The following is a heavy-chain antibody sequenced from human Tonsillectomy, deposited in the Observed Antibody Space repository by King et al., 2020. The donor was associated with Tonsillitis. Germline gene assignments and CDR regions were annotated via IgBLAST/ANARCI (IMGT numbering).Heavy chain of an antibody. V-gene: IGHV1-69*06. CDR1: GGTFSSYA. CDR2: IIPIFGTA. Sequence: VQLVQSWAEVKKPGSSVKVSCKASGGTFSSYAISWVRQAPGQGLEWRGGIIPIFGTANYAQKFPGRVTITADKSTSTAYMELGSLRSEDTAVYYCARGGYCSSTSCYNRGFDPWGQGTLVTVSS. D-gene: IGHD2-2*02. CDR3: ARGGYCSSTSCYNRGFDP. J-gene: IGHJ5*02.